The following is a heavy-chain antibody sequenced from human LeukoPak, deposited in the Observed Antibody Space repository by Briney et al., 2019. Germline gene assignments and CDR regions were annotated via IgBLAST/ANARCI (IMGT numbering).Heavy chain of an antibody. V-gene: IGHV4-34*01. CDR1: GGSISSYY. CDR3: ARGLVRGYYGSGSYYKMYYFDY. J-gene: IGHJ4*02. D-gene: IGHD3-10*01. Sequence: SETLSLTCTVSGGSISSYYWSWIRQPPGKGLEWIGEINDSGSTNYNPSLKSRVTISVDTSKNQFSLKLSSVAAADTAVYYCARGLVRGYYGSGSYYKMYYFDYWGQGTLVTISS. CDR2: INDSGST.